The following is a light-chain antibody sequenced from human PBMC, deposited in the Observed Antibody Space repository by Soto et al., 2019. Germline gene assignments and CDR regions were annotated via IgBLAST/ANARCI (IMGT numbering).Light chain of an antibody. J-gene: IGKJ1*01. CDR3: QHYNSYSEA. Sequence: SASVGASVTITCRASKNIYTWLAWYQQQPGKAPKLLIFAASSLQSGVPSRFSGSGSGTEFTLTISSLQPDDFATYYCQHYNSYSEAFCQGTKVDIK. CDR1: KNIYTW. V-gene: IGKV1-5*01. CDR2: AAS.